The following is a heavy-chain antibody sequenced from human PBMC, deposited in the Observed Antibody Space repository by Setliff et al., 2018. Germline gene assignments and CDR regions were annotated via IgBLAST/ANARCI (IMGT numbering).Heavy chain of an antibody. J-gene: IGHJ6*02. CDR2: INHSGST. V-gene: IGHV4-34*01. CDR1: GGSISDYY. D-gene: IGHD6-13*01. Sequence: ASETLSLTCGGYGGSISDYYWSWIRQPPRKGLEWIGEINHSGSTNYNPSLKSRVTISVDTSKNQFSLKLSSVTAADTAVYYCARDEGSSYFYGMDVWGQGTTVTVSS. CDR3: ARDEGSSYFYGMDV.